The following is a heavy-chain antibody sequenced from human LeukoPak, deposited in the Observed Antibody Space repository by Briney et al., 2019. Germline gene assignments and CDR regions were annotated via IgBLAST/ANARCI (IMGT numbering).Heavy chain of an antibody. CDR2: ISYDGSNK. Sequence: GGFLRLSCAASGFTFSSYGMHWVRQAPGKGLEWVAVISYDGSNKYYADSVKGRFTISRDNSKNTLYLQMNSLRAEDTAVYYCAKDGRPPEPAAIHYYYGMDVWGQGTTVTVSS. CDR3: AKDGRPPEPAAIHYYYGMDV. CDR1: GFTFSSYG. J-gene: IGHJ6*02. V-gene: IGHV3-30*18. D-gene: IGHD2-2*01.